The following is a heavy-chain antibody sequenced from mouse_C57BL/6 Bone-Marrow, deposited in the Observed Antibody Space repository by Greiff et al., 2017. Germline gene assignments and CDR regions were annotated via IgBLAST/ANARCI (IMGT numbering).Heavy chain of an antibody. CDR2: IYPGDGDT. J-gene: IGHJ2*01. CDR3: ARLPGYFDY. CDR1: GYAFSSSW. V-gene: IGHV1-82*01. Sequence: QVQLQQSGPELVKPGASVKISCKASGYAFSSSWMNWVKQRPGKGLEWIGRIYPGDGDTNYNGKFKGKATLTADKSSSTAYLQLSSLTSEDSAVYFCARLPGYFDYWGQGTTRTVSS.